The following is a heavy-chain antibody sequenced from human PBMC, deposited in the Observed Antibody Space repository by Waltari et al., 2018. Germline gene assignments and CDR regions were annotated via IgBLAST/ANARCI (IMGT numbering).Heavy chain of an antibody. CDR1: GLSISSYG. D-gene: IGHD3-10*01. Sequence: QAQLVESGGGVVQPGMSLRLSCTGTGLSISSYGMHWVRQAPGKGLEWVALIWFDRGQTYYADSVRGRFTISRDNSKNTLYLDMNSLKLNDTAIYYCAKDAFGNTYVDHWGQGTLVTVAS. V-gene: IGHV3-33*06. CDR3: AKDAFGNTYVDH. J-gene: IGHJ4*02. CDR2: IWFDRGQT.